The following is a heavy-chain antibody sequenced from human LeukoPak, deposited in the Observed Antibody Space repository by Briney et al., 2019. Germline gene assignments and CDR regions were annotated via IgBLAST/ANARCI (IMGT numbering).Heavy chain of an antibody. CDR1: GGSISSGGYS. V-gene: IGHV4-30-2*01. Sequence: SQTLSLTCAVSGGSISSGGYSWSWIRQPPGKGLEWIGYIYHSGSTYYNPPLKSRVTISVDRSKNQFSLKLSSATAADTAVYYCARAPATYDSSGYYPEYFQHWGQGTLVTVSS. CDR3: ARAPATYDSSGYYPEYFQH. CDR2: IYHSGST. J-gene: IGHJ1*01. D-gene: IGHD3-22*01.